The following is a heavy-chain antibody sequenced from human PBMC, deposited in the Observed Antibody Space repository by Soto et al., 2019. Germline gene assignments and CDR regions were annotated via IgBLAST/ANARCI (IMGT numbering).Heavy chain of an antibody. CDR3: ARVAYCGGDCYTFDY. V-gene: IGHV3-48*02. Sequence: ESGGGLVQPGGSLRLSCAASGFTFSSYSMNWVRQAPGKGLEWVSYISSSSSTIYYADSVKGRFTISRDNAKNSLYLQMNSLRDEDTAVYYCARVAYCGGDCYTFDYWGQGTLVTVSS. J-gene: IGHJ4*02. CDR1: GFTFSSYS. D-gene: IGHD2-21*02. CDR2: ISSSSSTI.